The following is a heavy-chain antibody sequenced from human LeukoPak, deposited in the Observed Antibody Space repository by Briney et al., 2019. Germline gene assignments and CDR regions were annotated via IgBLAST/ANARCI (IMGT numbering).Heavy chain of an antibody. Sequence: PGGSLRLSCAASGFSFSDYAMTWVRQAPGGGLDWVSAIDGSGGSTYDADSVKGRFTISRDNSRNTVILQMNSLRAEDTAVYYCARTPTPSWPYYFDYWGQGTLVTVSS. CDR1: GFSFSDYA. V-gene: IGHV3-23*01. CDR3: ARTPTPSWPYYFDY. J-gene: IGHJ4*02. D-gene: IGHD4-23*01. CDR2: IDGSGGST.